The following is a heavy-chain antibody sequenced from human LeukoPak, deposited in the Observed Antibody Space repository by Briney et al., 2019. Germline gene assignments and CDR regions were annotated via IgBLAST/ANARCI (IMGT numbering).Heavy chain of an antibody. J-gene: IGHJ6*03. CDR2: IYYSGST. Sequence: SETLSLTCTVSGGSISSHYWSWVRQPPGKGLEWIGYIYYSGSTNYNPSLKSRVTISVDTSKNQFSLKLSSVTAADTAVYYCARAHSSSWYDIPYYYYYYMDVWGKGTTVTVSS. CDR3: ARAHSSSWYDIPYYYYYYMDV. V-gene: IGHV4-59*11. D-gene: IGHD6-13*01. CDR1: GGSISSHY.